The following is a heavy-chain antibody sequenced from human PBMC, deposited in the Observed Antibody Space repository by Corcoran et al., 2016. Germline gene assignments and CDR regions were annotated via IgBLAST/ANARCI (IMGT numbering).Heavy chain of an antibody. CDR3: ASEGAAADNWFDP. D-gene: IGHD6-13*01. J-gene: IGHJ5*02. Sequence: EVQLLESGGGLVQPGGSLRLSCAASEFSFSSYWMTWVRQAPGKGLEWVANIKQDGSEKYYVDSVKGRFTISRDNAKNSLYLQMNSLRAEDTAVYYCASEGAAADNWFDPWGQGTLVTVSS. CDR1: EFSFSSYW. CDR2: IKQDGSEK. V-gene: IGHV3-7*03.